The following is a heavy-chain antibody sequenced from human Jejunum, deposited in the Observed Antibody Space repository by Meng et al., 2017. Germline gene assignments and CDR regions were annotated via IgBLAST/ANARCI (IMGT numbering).Heavy chain of an antibody. J-gene: IGHJ5*01. V-gene: IGHV3-23*01. Sequence: GESLKISWAASGITFSSYAMSWGRQAPGEGLGWGSSISDSGGNTYYADSVKARFIISRDNSKKTLYLQMNSLTAEDTAVYYCAKGYGSGINWFDFWGQGTLVTVSS. CDR2: ISDSGGNT. D-gene: IGHD3-10*01. CDR3: AKGYGSGINWFDF. CDR1: GITFSSYA.